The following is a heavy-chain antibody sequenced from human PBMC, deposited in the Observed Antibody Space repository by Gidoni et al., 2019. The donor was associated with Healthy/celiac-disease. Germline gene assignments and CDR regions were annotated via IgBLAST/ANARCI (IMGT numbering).Heavy chain of an antibody. Sequence: EVQLVESGGGLIQPGGSLRLSCAASGLTVSSNYMSWVRQAPGKGLEWVSVIYSGGSTYYADSVKGRFTISRDNSKNTLYLQMNSLRAEDTAVYYCARQDSSREAHMDVWGQGTTVTVSS. CDR1: GLTVSSNY. D-gene: IGHD6-13*01. CDR3: ARQDSSREAHMDV. V-gene: IGHV3-53*01. CDR2: IYSGGST. J-gene: IGHJ6*02.